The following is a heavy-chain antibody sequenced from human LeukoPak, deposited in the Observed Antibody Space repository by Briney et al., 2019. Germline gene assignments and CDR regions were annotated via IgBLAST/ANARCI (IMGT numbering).Heavy chain of an antibody. CDR2: IFPMFGTS. J-gene: IGHJ4*02. D-gene: IGHD5-18*01. CDR1: GDTFSDHA. Sequence: SVKVSCKASGDTFSDHAITWVRQAPGQGPEWMGGIFPMFGTSTYAQKFQGRVTITTDESTSTAYMELSSLTSEDTAVYYCARGIQLWNFDLWGQGTLVTVSS. V-gene: IGHV1-69*05. CDR3: ARGIQLWNFDL.